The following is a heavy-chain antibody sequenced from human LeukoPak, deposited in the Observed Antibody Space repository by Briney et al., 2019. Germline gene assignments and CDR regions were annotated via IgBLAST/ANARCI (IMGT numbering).Heavy chain of an antibody. Sequence: GGSLRLSCAASGFTFSSYSMNWVRQAPGKGLEWVSSISSSSSYIYYADSVKGRFTISRDNSKNTLYLQMNSLRDEDTAVYYCAKGKTGASPFDYWGQGTLVTVSS. CDR2: ISSSSSYI. D-gene: IGHD1-26*01. CDR1: GFTFSSYS. CDR3: AKGKTGASPFDY. J-gene: IGHJ4*02. V-gene: IGHV3-21*04.